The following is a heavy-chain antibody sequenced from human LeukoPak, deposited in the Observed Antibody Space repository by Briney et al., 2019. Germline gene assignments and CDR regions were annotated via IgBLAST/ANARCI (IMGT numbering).Heavy chain of an antibody. D-gene: IGHD3-9*01. CDR1: GFTFSSYS. CDR2: ISSSSSYI. V-gene: IGHV3-21*01. Sequence: PGGSLRLSCAASGFTFSSYSMSWVRQAPGKGLEWVSSISSSSSYIYYADSVKGRFTISRDNAKNSLYLQMNSLRAEDTAVYYCARYDILTGSGMDVWGKGTTVTVSS. CDR3: ARYDILTGSGMDV. J-gene: IGHJ6*04.